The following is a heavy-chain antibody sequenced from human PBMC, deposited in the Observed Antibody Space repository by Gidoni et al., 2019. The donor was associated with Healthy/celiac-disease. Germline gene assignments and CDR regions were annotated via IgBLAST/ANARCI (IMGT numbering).Heavy chain of an antibody. Sequence: QVQLVQSGAEVKKPGSSVKVSCKASGGTFSSYAISGVRKAPGQGLEWMGGIIPIFGTANDAQKFQGRVTITADKSTSTAYMELSSLRSEDTAVYYCARDSPDGYNYVSYYGMDVWGQGTTVTVSS. D-gene: IGHD5-12*01. CDR3: ARDSPDGYNYVSYYGMDV. CDR2: IIPIFGTA. V-gene: IGHV1-69*06. CDR1: GGTFSSYA. J-gene: IGHJ6*02.